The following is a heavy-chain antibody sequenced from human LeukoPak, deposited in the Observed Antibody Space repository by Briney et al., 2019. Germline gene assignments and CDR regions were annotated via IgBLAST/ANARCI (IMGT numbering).Heavy chain of an antibody. Sequence: SETLSLTCAVYGGSFSGYYWTWIRQTPGKGLEWIGEMNPSGSTNYNPSLRSRVTISVDTSKNQFSLNLSSVTAADTAVYYCARGRQDVTMMVVVMTGVSYYLDVWGKGTTVTVS. V-gene: IGHV4-34*01. CDR3: ARGRQDVTMMVVVMTGVSYYLDV. J-gene: IGHJ6*03. CDR1: GGSFSGYY. D-gene: IGHD3-22*01. CDR2: MNPSGST.